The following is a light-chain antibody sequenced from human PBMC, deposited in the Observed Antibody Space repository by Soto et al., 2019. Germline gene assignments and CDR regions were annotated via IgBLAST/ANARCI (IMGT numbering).Light chain of an antibody. CDR2: GNS. Sequence: QSVLTQPPSVSGAPGQRVTISCTGSSSNIGAGYDVHWYQQLPGTAPKLLIYGNSNRPSGVPDRFSGSKSGTSASLAITGLQAEDEADCYCQSYDSSLSGHVVFGGGTQLTVL. CDR1: SSNIGAGYD. V-gene: IGLV1-40*01. J-gene: IGLJ2*01. CDR3: QSYDSSLSGHVV.